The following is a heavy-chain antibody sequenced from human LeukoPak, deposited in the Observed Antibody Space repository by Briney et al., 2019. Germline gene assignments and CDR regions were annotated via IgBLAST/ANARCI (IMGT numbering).Heavy chain of an antibody. CDR1: GFTFSSYS. Sequence: KTGGSLRLSCAASGFTFSSYSMNWVSQAPGKGLEWVSSISSSSSYIYYADSVKGRFTISRDNAKNSLYLQMNSLRAEDTAVYYCARAVHTDFDYWGQGTLVTVSS. CDR3: ARAVHTDFDY. V-gene: IGHV3-21*01. CDR2: ISSSSSYI. D-gene: IGHD2-21*01. J-gene: IGHJ4*02.